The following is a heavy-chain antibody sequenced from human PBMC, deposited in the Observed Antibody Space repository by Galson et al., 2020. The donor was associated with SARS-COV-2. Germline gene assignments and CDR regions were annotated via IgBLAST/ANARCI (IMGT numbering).Heavy chain of an antibody. J-gene: IGHJ6*02. Sequence: ASVKVSCKASGYTFTSYDINWVRKDTGQGHEWMGWMNPKSGKKGYAQKFQGRVTMTRNTSISTAYMDLSSLRSEDTAVYSCARSRTRLALLWFGPFYYYYGMDVWGQGTTVTVSS. CDR1: GYTFTSYD. D-gene: IGHD3-10*01. CDR2: MNPKSGKK. CDR3: ARSRTRLALLWFGPFYYYYGMDV. V-gene: IGHV1-8*01.